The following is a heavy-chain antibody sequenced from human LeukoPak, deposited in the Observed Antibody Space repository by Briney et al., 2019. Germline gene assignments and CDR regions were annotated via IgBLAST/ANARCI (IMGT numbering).Heavy chain of an antibody. Sequence: GGSLRLSCAASGFTFDDYGMSWVRQAPGKGLEWVSGINWNGGNTGYADSVKGRFTISRDNAKNSLYLQMNSLRAEDTALYYCARGGGKGYYDSSGYYNFDYWGQGTLVTVSS. CDR1: GFTFDDYG. CDR2: INWNGGNT. CDR3: ARGGGKGYYDSSGYYNFDY. V-gene: IGHV3-20*04. D-gene: IGHD3-22*01. J-gene: IGHJ4*02.